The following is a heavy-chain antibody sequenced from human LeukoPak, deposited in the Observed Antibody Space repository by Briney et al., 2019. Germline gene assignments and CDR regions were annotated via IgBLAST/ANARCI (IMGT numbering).Heavy chain of an antibody. CDR3: AHRRHPLYSSGWYRIDY. CDR1: GFSLSTSGEG. Sequence: SGPTLVKPTQTPTLSTTFSGFSLSTSGEGVGWIRQPSGPALEWLAIIYWDDDKRYSPSLKSRLTITKDTSKNHVVLTMTNMDPVDTATYYCAHRRHPLYSSGWYRIDYWGQGTLVTVSS. V-gene: IGHV2-5*02. D-gene: IGHD6-19*01. J-gene: IGHJ4*02. CDR2: IYWDDDK.